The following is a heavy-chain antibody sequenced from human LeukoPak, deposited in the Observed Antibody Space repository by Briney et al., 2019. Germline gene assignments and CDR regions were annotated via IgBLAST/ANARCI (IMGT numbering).Heavy chain of an antibody. CDR2: IYYSGST. J-gene: IGHJ4*02. CDR3: TRTGPRQLIDY. CDR1: GGSISSYY. D-gene: IGHD6-19*01. Sequence: SETLSLTCTVSGGSISSYYWSWIRQPPGKGLEWIGYIYYSGSTNYNPSLKSRVTISVDTSKHQFSLKLSSVTAADTAVYYCTRTGPRQLIDYWGQGTLVTVSS. V-gene: IGHV4-59*01.